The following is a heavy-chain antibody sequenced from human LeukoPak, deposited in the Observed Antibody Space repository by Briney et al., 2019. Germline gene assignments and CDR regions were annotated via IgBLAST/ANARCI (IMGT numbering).Heavy chain of an antibody. J-gene: IGHJ4*02. CDR3: ARATYGSVFFDY. V-gene: IGHV4-59*01. Sequence: SETLSLTCTVSGGSISSYYWSWIRQPPGKGLEWIGYIYSSGSTNYNPSLKSRVTISVDTSKNQFSLKLSSVTAADTALYYCARATYGSVFFDYWGQGTLDTVSS. CDR2: IYSSGST. D-gene: IGHD4-17*01. CDR1: GGSISSYY.